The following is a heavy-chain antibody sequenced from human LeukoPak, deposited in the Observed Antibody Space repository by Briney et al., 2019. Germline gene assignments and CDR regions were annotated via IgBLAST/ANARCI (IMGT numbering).Heavy chain of an antibody. V-gene: IGHV4-34*01. CDR3: ARASTVDTAMVFWFDP. CDR2: INHSGST. J-gene: IGHJ5*02. D-gene: IGHD5-18*01. Sequence: SETLSLTCTVSGGSISSYYWSWIRQPPGKGLEWIGEINHSGSTNYNPSLKSRVTISVDTSKNQFSLKLSSVTAADTAVYYCARASTVDTAMVFWFDPWGQGTLVTVSS. CDR1: GGSISSYY.